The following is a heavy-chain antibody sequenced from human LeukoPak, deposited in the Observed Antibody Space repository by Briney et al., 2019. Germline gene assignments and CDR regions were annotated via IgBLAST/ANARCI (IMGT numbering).Heavy chain of an antibody. Sequence: PGGSLRLSCAASGFTFSAYSMKWVRQAPGKGLEWVSSIGGTSSYIYYADSVQGRFTVSRDNAKNSLYLQMNSLTAEDTAVYYCARVWTDALGAFDIWGQGTMVTVSS. CDR2: IGGTSSYI. V-gene: IGHV3-21*04. CDR3: ARVWTDALGAFDI. D-gene: IGHD3/OR15-3a*01. CDR1: GFTFSAYS. J-gene: IGHJ3*02.